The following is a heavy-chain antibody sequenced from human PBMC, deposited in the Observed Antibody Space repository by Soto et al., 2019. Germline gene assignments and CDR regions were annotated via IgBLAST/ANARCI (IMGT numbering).Heavy chain of an antibody. CDR2: ISYDGSNK. CDR1: GFTFSSYA. D-gene: IGHD1-7*01. V-gene: IGHV3-30-3*01. Sequence: QVQLVESGGGVVQPGRSLRLSCAASGFTFSSYAMHWVRQAPGKGLEWVAVISYDGSNKYYADSVKGRFTISRDNSKNTLYLQMNSLRSEDTAVYYCARDKITGTTNANDAFDIWGQGTMVTVS. J-gene: IGHJ3*02. CDR3: ARDKITGTTNANDAFDI.